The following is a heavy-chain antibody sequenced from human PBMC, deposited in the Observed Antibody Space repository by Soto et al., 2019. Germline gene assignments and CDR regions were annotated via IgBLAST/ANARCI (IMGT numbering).Heavy chain of an antibody. CDR1: GFTFSSYS. J-gene: IGHJ4*02. CDR3: ARDAAAGLNDY. Sequence: PGGSLRLSCAASGFTFSSYSMNWVRLAPGKGLEWVSSITSSSSYIYYADSVKGRFTISRDNAKNSLYLQMNSLRSDDTAVYYCARDAAAGLNDYWGQGTLVTVSS. D-gene: IGHD6-13*01. CDR2: ITSSSSYI. V-gene: IGHV3-21*04.